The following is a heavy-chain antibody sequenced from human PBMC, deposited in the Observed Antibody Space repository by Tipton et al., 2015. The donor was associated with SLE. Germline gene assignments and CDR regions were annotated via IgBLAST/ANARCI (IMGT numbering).Heavy chain of an antibody. J-gene: IGHJ5*02. V-gene: IGHV3-30*04. D-gene: IGHD2-2*01. Sequence: SLRLSCAASGFTFSSYAMHWVRQAPGKGLEWVAVISYDGSNKYYADSVKGRFTISRDNAKNSLYLQMNSLRAEDTAVFYCARSVVPAAGGWFDPWGQGTLVTVSS. CDR1: GFTFSSYA. CDR2: ISYDGSNK. CDR3: ARSVVPAAGGWFDP.